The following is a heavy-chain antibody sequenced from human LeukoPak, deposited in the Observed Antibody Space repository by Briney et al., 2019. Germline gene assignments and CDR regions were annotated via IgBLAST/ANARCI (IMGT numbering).Heavy chain of an antibody. CDR3: VKDMRERSGYGYDAFHI. Sequence: GGSLRLSCTASGFNFNNFGMHWVRQPPGKGLEWVAFMRFDGANKQAADSVKGRFTTARDTSKNTLYLQMTTLRIDDTAVYYCVKDMRERSGYGYDAFHIWGQGTMVTVSS. V-gene: IGHV3-30*02. CDR2: MRFDGANK. D-gene: IGHD3-22*01. CDR1: GFNFNNFG. J-gene: IGHJ3*02.